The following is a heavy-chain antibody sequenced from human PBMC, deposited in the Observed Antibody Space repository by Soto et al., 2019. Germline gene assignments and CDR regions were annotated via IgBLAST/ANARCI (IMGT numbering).Heavy chain of an antibody. Sequence: SGPTLVNPTQTLTLTCTFSGFSLSTSDMCVSWIRQPPGKALEWLALIDWEDDKYYSTSLKTRLTISKDTSKNQVVLTMTNMDPVDTATYYCARMRHTGSYYDAFDIWGQGTMVTVSS. CDR3: ARMRHTGSYYDAFDI. J-gene: IGHJ3*02. CDR1: GFSLSTSDMC. V-gene: IGHV2-70*01. D-gene: IGHD1-26*01. CDR2: IDWEDDK.